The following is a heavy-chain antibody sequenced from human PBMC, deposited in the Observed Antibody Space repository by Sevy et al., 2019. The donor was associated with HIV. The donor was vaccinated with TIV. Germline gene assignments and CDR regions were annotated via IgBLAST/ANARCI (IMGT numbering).Heavy chain of an antibody. D-gene: IGHD3-3*01. CDR1: GFTFSSYW. V-gene: IGHV3-7*01. Sequence: GGSLRLSCAASGFTFSSYWMSWVRQAPGKGLEWVANIKQDGSEKYYVDSVKGRFTISRDNAKNSLYLQMNSLRAEDTAVYYCAREYAYDFWSGYGTYFDYWGQGTLVTVSS. CDR3: AREYAYDFWSGYGTYFDY. CDR2: IKQDGSEK. J-gene: IGHJ4*02.